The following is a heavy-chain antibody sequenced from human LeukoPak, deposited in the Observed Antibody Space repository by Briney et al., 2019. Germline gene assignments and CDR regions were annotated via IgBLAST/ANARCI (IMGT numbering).Heavy chain of an antibody. D-gene: IGHD6-25*01. CDR3: AREWASGAFDI. J-gene: IGHJ3*02. Sequence: GGSLRLSCAASGFTFSSYSMNWVRQAPGKGLEWVSSISSSSSYIYYADSVKGRFTIPRDNAKNSLYLQMNSLRAEDTAVYYCAREWASGAFDIWGQGTMVTVSS. V-gene: IGHV3-21*01. CDR1: GFTFSSYS. CDR2: ISSSSSYI.